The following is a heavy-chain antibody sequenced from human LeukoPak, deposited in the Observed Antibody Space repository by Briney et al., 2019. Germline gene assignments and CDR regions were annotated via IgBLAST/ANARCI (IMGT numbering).Heavy chain of an antibody. D-gene: IGHD6-6*01. Sequence: ASVKVSCKASGYTFTSYAINWVRQATGQGLEWMGWMNPNSGNTGYAQKFQGRVTFGRNTSITTAYMELSSLRSEDTAVYYCARAIRADRRGSWFDPWGQGTLVTVSS. CDR2: MNPNSGNT. CDR1: GYTFTSYA. J-gene: IGHJ5*02. V-gene: IGHV1-8*03. CDR3: ARAIRADRRGSWFDP.